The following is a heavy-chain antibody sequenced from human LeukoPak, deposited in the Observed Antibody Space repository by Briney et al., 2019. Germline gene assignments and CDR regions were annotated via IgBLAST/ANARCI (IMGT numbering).Heavy chain of an antibody. CDR1: GYTFTGYY. V-gene: IGHV1-2*02. CDR3: ARASGDFCTSSTCFKSLYYYYMDV. CDR2: INPNSGGT. J-gene: IGHJ6*03. Sequence: ASVKVSCKASGYTFTGYYMHWVRQAPGQGLEWMGWINPNSGGTNYAQKFQGRATMTRDTSISTGYMELNRLRSDDTAVYYCARASGDFCTSSTCFKSLYYYYMDVWGKGTTVTVSS. D-gene: IGHD2-2*01.